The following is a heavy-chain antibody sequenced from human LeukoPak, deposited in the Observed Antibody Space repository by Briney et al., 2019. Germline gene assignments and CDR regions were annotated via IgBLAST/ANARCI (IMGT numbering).Heavy chain of an antibody. D-gene: IGHD5-18*01. CDR2: IKFDGSNK. Sequence: GGSPRLSCAASGFTFSTSAMHWVRQAPGKGLEWGAFIKFDGSNKYYAESVKGRFTISRDNSKNTLYLQMNTMRPEDTTVYYCAGGDSYGFASWGQGTLVTVSS. J-gene: IGHJ4*02. CDR3: AGGDSYGFAS. CDR1: GFTFSTSA. V-gene: IGHV3-30*02.